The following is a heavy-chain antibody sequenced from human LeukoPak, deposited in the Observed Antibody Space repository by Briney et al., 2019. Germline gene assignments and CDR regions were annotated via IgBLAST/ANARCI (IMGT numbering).Heavy chain of an antibody. D-gene: IGHD3-3*01. CDR1: GFTFSSYW. CDR2: INSDGSST. J-gene: IGHJ6*02. CDR3: ARGGLYDFWSGYYTRPDYYYGMDV. V-gene: IGHV3-74*01. Sequence: PGGSLRLSCAASGFTFSSYWMRWVRQAPGKGLVWVSRINSDGSSTSYADSVKGRFTISRDNAKNTLYLQMNSLRAEDTAVYYCARGGLYDFWSGYYTRPDYYYGMDVWGQGTTVTVSS.